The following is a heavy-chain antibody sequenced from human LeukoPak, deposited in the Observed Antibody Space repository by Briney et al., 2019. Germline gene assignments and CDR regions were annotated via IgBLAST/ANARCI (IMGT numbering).Heavy chain of an antibody. V-gene: IGHV1-18*04. CDR1: GYTFTSYG. CDR3: ARDRNTMVRGVTVRYYYYGMDV. D-gene: IGHD3-10*01. J-gene: IGHJ6*02. CDR2: ISSYNGDT. Sequence: GASVKVSCKASGYTFTSYGISWVRLAPGQGLEWMGWISSYNGDTDYAQKLQGRVTMTTDTSTSTAYMELRSLRSDDTAVYYCARDRNTMVRGVTVRYYYYGMDVWGQGTTVTVSS.